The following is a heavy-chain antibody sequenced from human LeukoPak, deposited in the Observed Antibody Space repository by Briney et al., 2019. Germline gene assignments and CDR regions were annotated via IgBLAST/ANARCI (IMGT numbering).Heavy chain of an antibody. J-gene: IGHJ4*02. V-gene: IGHV4-39*07. CDR3: ARDRSRDSSGYDY. Sequence: PSETLSLTCTVSGGSISSSSYYWGWIRQPPGKGLEWIGSIYYSGSTYYNPSLKSRVTISVDTSKIQFSLKLSSVTAADTAVYYCARDRSRDSSGYDYWGQGTLVTVSS. D-gene: IGHD3-22*01. CDR2: IYYSGST. CDR1: GGSISSSSYY.